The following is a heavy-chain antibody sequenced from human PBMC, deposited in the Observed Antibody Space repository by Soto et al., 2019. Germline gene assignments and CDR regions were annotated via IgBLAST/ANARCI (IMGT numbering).Heavy chain of an antibody. D-gene: IGHD6-19*01. Sequence: GGSLRLSCAASGFTFSSYAMHWVRQAPGKGLEWVAVISYDGSNKYYADSVKGRFTISRDNSKNTLYLQMNSLRAEDTAVYYCARENIAVDGNDYWGQGTLVTVSS. V-gene: IGHV3-30-3*01. CDR2: ISYDGSNK. J-gene: IGHJ4*02. CDR1: GFTFSSYA. CDR3: ARENIAVDGNDY.